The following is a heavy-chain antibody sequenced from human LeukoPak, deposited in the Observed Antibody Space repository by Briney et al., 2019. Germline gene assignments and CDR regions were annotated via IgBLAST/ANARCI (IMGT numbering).Heavy chain of an antibody. J-gene: IGHJ3*02. CDR3: AREGYDSRAFDI. V-gene: IGHV1-2*02. CDR1: GYTFTGYF. CDR2: INPNSGVT. Sequence: ASVKVSCKASGYTFTGYFMHWVRQAPGQGLEWLGWINPNSGVTNYAQKFQGRVTMTRDTSISTAYMELSRLRSDDTAVYYCAREGYDSRAFDIWGQGTMVTVSS. D-gene: IGHD3-22*01.